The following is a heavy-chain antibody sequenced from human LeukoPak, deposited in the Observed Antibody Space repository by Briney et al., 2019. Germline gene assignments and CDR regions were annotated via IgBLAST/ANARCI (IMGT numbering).Heavy chain of an antibody. CDR2: IRSKAYGGTT. CDR3: TRDHQGLGSSWYAQYFDY. CDR1: GFTFGDYA. D-gene: IGHD6-13*01. J-gene: IGHJ4*02. V-gene: IGHV3-49*04. Sequence: GGSLRLSCTASGFTFGDYAMSWVRQAPGKGLEWVGFIRSKAYGGTTEYAASVKGRFTISRDDSKSIAYLQMNSLKTEDTAVYYCTRDHQGLGSSWYAQYFDYWGQGTLVTVSS.